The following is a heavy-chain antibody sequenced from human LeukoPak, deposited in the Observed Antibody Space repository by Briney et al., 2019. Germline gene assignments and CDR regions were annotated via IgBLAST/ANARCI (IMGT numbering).Heavy chain of an antibody. D-gene: IGHD6-19*01. V-gene: IGHV1-18*01. Sequence: ASVKVPCKSSGYTFTTYGISWVRQAPGQGLEWMGWISAYTGNTNYAQKLQGRVTMTTDTSTSTAYMELRSLRSDDTAVYYCARDYSSGWPNFDYWGQGTLVTVSS. CDR2: ISAYTGNT. CDR1: GYTFTTYG. CDR3: ARDYSSGWPNFDY. J-gene: IGHJ4*02.